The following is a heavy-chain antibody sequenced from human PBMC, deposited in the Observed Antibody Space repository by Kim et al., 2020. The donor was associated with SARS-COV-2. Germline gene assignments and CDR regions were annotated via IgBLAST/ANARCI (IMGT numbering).Heavy chain of an antibody. V-gene: IGHV1-69*13. D-gene: IGHD6-13*01. CDR3: ARGLIAAAGQRYYYGMDV. Sequence: SVKVSCKASGGTFSSYAISWVRQAPGQGLEWMGGIIPIFGTANYAQKFQGRVTITADESTSTAYMELSSLRSEDTAVYYCARGLIAAAGQRYYYGMDVWGQGTTVTVSS. J-gene: IGHJ6*02. CDR2: IIPIFGTA. CDR1: GGTFSSYA.